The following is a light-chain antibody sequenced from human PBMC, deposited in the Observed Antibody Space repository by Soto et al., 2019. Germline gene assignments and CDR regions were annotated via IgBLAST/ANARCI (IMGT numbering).Light chain of an antibody. CDR1: SSDVGSYNR. V-gene: IGLV2-18*02. J-gene: IGLJ1*01. CDR3: SSFTRSSTYV. CDR2: DVS. Sequence: QSVLTQPPSVSGSPGQSVTISCTGTSSDVGSYNRVSWYQQPPGTAPKLMIYDVSNRPSGVPDRFSGSKSGNTASLPISGLQAEDEADYYCSSFTRSSTYVFGTGTKVTVL.